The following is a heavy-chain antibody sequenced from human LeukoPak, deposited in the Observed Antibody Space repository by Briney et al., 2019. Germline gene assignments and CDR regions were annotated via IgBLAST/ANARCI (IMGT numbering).Heavy chain of an antibody. Sequence: PGGSLRLSCAASGFTFSSYSMNWVRQAPGKGLEWVSSISSSSSYIYYADSVKGRFTISRDNAKNSLYLQMNSLRAEDTAVYYCASNPPAAESYWGQGTWSPSPQ. CDR1: GFTFSSYS. CDR3: ASNPPAAESY. V-gene: IGHV3-21*01. J-gene: IGHJ4*02. CDR2: ISSSSSYI. D-gene: IGHD6-13*01.